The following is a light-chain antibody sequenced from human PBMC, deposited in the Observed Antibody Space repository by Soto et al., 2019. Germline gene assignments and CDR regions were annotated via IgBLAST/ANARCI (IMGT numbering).Light chain of an antibody. Sequence: EIVMTQSPATLSVSPGERATLSCRASQSVSSNLAWYQQKPGQAPRLLIYGASTRATGIPARVSGGGSGPEFTLAISSLHSEDFAVYYCQEYNNWPFTFGPGTKVDIK. CDR2: GAS. CDR3: QEYNNWPFT. CDR1: QSVSSN. V-gene: IGKV3-15*01. J-gene: IGKJ3*01.